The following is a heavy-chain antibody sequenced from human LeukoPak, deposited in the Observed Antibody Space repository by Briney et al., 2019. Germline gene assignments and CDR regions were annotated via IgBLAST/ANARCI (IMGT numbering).Heavy chain of an antibody. Sequence: GGSLRLSCAASGFTPTNAWVSWVRQAPGKGLEWVGRIKSRTAGGTSEYAAPVKGRFTISRDDSKNTLYLQMNSLKTEDTAVYYCPTSGVQLQRLYDYYYAMDVWGQGTTVTVSS. CDR2: IKSRTAGGTS. J-gene: IGHJ6*02. D-gene: IGHD1-1*01. CDR1: GFTPTNAW. CDR3: PTSGVQLQRLYDYYYAMDV. V-gene: IGHV3-15*01.